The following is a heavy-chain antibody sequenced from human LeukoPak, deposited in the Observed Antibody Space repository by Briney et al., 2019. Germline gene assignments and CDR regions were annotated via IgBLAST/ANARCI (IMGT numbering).Heavy chain of an antibody. CDR1: GLRFRNYG. J-gene: IGHJ6*02. CDR3: ARDAVDTANAV. V-gene: IGHV3-33*01. D-gene: IGHD5-18*01. Sequence: GGSLRLSCVVSGLRFRNYGMHWVRQAPGKGLEWVAVIYYDGSNQYYADSVKGRFTVSRDNAKNTLYLQMDSLRAEDTAVYYCARDAVDTANAVWGQGTTVTVSS. CDR2: IYYDGSNQ.